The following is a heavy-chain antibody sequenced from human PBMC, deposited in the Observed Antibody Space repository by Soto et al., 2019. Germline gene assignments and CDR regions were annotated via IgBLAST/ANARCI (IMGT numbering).Heavy chain of an antibody. Sequence: PGESLKISCEASGYKFTAYWIGWVRQTPGKGLEWMGIIYPGDSETRYSPSFQGQVTISVDKSNSTAYLQWNSLEASDTATYYCAGHIGVAVAGTRWYFDLWGRGTPVTVSS. D-gene: IGHD6-19*01. CDR1: GYKFTAYW. V-gene: IGHV5-51*01. J-gene: IGHJ2*01. CDR3: AGHIGVAVAGTRWYFDL. CDR2: IYPGDSET.